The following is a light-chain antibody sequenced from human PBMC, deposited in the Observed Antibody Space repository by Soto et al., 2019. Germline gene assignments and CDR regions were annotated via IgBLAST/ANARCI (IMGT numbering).Light chain of an antibody. Sequence: IVMTQSPATLSVYPGERATLSCRASQSISSNLAWYQQKPGQAPRLLMFRTSSRATGFPARFSGSGSGTEFTLTISSLQSEDFAVYYCQQYNNWPPITFGQGTLLEIK. CDR3: QQYNNWPPIT. V-gene: IGKV3-15*01. J-gene: IGKJ5*01. CDR2: RTS. CDR1: QSISSN.